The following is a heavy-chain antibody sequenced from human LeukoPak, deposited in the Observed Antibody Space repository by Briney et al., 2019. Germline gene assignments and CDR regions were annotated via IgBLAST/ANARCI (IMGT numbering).Heavy chain of an antibody. Sequence: GGSLRLSCAASGFTFTYAWVTWVRQALGKGLEWVGRIKSKTDGGTADYAAPVKGRFTISRDDSINTLYLQMNSLKTEDTAVYYCIALSSGYWGQGTLVTVSS. V-gene: IGHV3-15*01. CDR3: IALSSGY. D-gene: IGHD3-10*01. CDR1: GFTFTYAW. CDR2: IKSKTDGGTA. J-gene: IGHJ4*02.